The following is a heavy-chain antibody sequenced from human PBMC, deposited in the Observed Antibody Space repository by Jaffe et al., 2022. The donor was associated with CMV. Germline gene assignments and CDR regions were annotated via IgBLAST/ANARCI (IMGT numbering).Heavy chain of an antibody. Sequence: QVQLQESGPGLVKPSETLSLTCTVSGGSISSYYWSWIRQPPGKGLEWIGYIYYSGSTNYNPSLKSRVTISVDTSKNQFSLKLSSVTAADTAVYYCARGPEYGASLDAFDIWGQGTMVTVSS. CDR1: GGSISSYY. V-gene: IGHV4-59*01. J-gene: IGHJ3*02. CDR3: ARGPEYGASLDAFDI. CDR2: IYYSGST. D-gene: IGHD4-17*01.